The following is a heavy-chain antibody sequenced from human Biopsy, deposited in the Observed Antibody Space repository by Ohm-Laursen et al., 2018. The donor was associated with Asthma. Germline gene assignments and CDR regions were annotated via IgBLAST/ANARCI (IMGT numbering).Heavy chain of an antibody. D-gene: IGHD3-3*01. CDR2: ISYDGNTR. Sequence: SLRLSCSASGLSAFTFNNFAMHWVRQAPGKGLEWVAAISYDGNTRYYTDSVKGRFTISRDNSKNTLYLQMNSLRAEDTAVYYCARSIYDFWSGYYGMDVWGQGTTVTVSS. J-gene: IGHJ6*02. CDR1: AFTFNNFA. CDR3: ARSIYDFWSGYYGMDV. V-gene: IGHV3-33*05.